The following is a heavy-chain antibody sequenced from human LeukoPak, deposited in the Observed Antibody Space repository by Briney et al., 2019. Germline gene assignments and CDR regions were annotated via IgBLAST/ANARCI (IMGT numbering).Heavy chain of an antibody. CDR1: GFTFSSYW. CDR3: ARVGDYYGDYVRFDY. D-gene: IGHD4-17*01. Sequence: GGSLRLSCAAAGFTFSSYWMHWVRQAPGKGLVWVSRINSDGSSTSYADSVKGRFTISRDNAKNTLYLQMNSLRAEDTAVYYCARVGDYYGDYVRFDYWGQGTLVTVSS. J-gene: IGHJ4*02. CDR2: INSDGSST. V-gene: IGHV3-74*01.